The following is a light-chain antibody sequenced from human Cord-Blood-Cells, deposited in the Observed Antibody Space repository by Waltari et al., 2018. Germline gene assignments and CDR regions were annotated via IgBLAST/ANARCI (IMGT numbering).Light chain of an antibody. CDR3: SSYTGSSTFV. V-gene: IGLV2-14*01. Sequence: QSALTQPAAVSGSPGQSITISCTGTSSDVGGYNYVSWYQQHPGKAPKLMLYDVSKRASGVSNRVSGSKSGNTPSLSISGLQAEDEADYYCSSYTGSSTFVFGTGTKVTVL. CDR1: SSDVGGYNY. CDR2: DVS. J-gene: IGLJ1*01.